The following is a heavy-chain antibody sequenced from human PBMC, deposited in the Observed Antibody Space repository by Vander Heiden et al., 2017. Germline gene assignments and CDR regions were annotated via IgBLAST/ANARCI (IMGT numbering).Heavy chain of an antibody. D-gene: IGHD4-17*01. J-gene: IGHJ6*02. CDR3: ARAWGSFDGDYFPPVNQFYGLDV. V-gene: IGHV4-30-4*05. Sequence: PGKGLGWIGYIYYNGNTYYNPSLESRLTMSVDRSKSQYSLTLSSLTAADTAVYFCARAWGSFDGDYFPPVNQFYGLDVWGQGTTVTV. CDR2: IYYNGNT.